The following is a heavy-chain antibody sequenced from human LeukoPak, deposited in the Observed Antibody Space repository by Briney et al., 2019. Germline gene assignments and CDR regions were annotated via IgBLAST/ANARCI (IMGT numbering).Heavy chain of an antibody. Sequence: PGGSLRLSCAASGFTFNRYWKSCVRQAPGKELQWVANIKQDESTKYYVDSVTGRFTISRDNAKDPLYLQMNSLRAEDTAVYYCAELGITMIGGVWGKGTTVTISS. D-gene: IGHD3-10*02. CDR2: IKQDESTK. CDR1: GFTFNRYW. V-gene: IGHV3-7*01. J-gene: IGHJ6*04. CDR3: AELGITMIGGV.